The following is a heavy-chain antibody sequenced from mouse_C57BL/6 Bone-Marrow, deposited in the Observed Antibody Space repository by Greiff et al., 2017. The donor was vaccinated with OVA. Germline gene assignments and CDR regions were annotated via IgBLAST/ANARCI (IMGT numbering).Heavy chain of an antibody. V-gene: IGHV1-55*01. CDR2: IYPGSGST. CDR1: GYTFTSYW. D-gene: IGHD1-1*01. J-gene: IGHJ2*01. Sequence: QVQLQQPGAELVKPGASVKMSCKASGYTFTSYWITWVKQRPGQGLEWIGDIYPGSGSTNYNEKFKSNATLTVDTSSSTAYMQLSSLTSEDSAVYYCARTITTVVATRDYWGQGTTLTVSS. CDR3: ARTITTVVATRDY.